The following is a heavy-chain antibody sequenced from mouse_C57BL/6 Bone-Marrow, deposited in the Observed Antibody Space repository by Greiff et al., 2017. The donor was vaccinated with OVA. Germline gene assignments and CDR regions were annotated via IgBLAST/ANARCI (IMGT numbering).Heavy chain of an antibody. CDR3: AHRYGVYWYFDV. D-gene: IGHD2-14*01. V-gene: IGHV3-2*02. CDR1: GYSITSDYA. CDR2: ISYSGST. Sequence: EVKLVESGPGLVKPSQSLSLTCTVTGYSITSDYAWNWIRQFPGNKLEWMGYISYSGSTSYNPSLKSRISITRDTSKNQCFLQLNSVTTEDTATYYCAHRYGVYWYFDVWGAGTTVTVSS. J-gene: IGHJ1*01.